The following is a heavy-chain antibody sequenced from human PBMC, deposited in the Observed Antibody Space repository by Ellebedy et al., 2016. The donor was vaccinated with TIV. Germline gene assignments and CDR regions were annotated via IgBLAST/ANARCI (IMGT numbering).Heavy chain of an antibody. CDR3: ARDFYDSSGYYDY. D-gene: IGHD3-22*01. V-gene: IGHV3-66*01. CDR1: GFTVSSNY. J-gene: IGHJ4*02. CDR2: IYSGGST. Sequence: GGSLRLXXAASGFTVSSNYMSWVRQAPGKGLEWVSVIYSGGSTYYADSVKGRFTISRDNSKNTLYLQMNSLRAEDTAVYYCARDFYDSSGYYDYWGQGTLVTVSS.